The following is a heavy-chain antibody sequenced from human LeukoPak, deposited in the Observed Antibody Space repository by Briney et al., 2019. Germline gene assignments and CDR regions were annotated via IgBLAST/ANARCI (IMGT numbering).Heavy chain of an antibody. Sequence: SETLSLTCAVYGGSFSGYYWSWVRQRPGEGLEWIGEINHSGSTNYNPSLKSRVTISVDTSKNQFSLKLSSVTAADTAFYYCASQGHHGKIVGTTLSYFYMDVWGKGTTVTVSS. CDR2: INHSGST. CDR1: GGSFSGYY. J-gene: IGHJ6*03. V-gene: IGHV4-34*01. D-gene: IGHD1-26*01. CDR3: ASQGHHGKIVGTTLSYFYMDV.